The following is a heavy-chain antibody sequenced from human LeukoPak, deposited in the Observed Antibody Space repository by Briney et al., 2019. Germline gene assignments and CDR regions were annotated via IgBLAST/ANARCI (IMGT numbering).Heavy chain of an antibody. Sequence: GGSLRLSCEFSGIIFSMYAMNWVRQAPGKGLEWISYISGSSSGSTSIIQYADSVKGRFTISRDNAKNSLHLQMDSLSAEDTAVYYCARDFWSGYYTEDWGQGALVIVSS. V-gene: IGHV3-48*04. CDR1: GIIFSMYA. D-gene: IGHD3-3*01. CDR2: ISGSSSGSTSII. J-gene: IGHJ4*02. CDR3: ARDFWSGYYTED.